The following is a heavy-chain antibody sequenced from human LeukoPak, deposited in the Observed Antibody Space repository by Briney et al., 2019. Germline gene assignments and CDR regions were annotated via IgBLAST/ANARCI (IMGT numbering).Heavy chain of an antibody. CDR1: GFTFSSYA. V-gene: IGHV3-23*01. CDR3: ARDPGSGYYDILTGYYHFDY. Sequence: QSGGSLRLSCAASGFTFSSYAMSWVRQAPGKGLEWVSAISGSGGSTYYADSVKGRFTISRDNSKNTLYLQMNSLRAEDTAVYYCARDPGSGYYDILTGYYHFDYWGQGTLVTVSS. CDR2: ISGSGGST. J-gene: IGHJ4*02. D-gene: IGHD3-9*01.